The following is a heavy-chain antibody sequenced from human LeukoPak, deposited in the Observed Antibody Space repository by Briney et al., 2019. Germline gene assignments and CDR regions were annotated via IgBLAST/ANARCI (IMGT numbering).Heavy chain of an antibody. J-gene: IGHJ3*02. V-gene: IGHV1-69*05. CDR1: GYTFTGYY. CDR3: ARGSGEDAFDI. Sequence: SVKVSCKASGYTFTGYYMHWVRQAPGQGLEWMGGIIPIFGTANYAQKFQGRVTITTDESTSTAYMELSSLRSEDTAVYYCARGSGEDAFDIWGQGTMVTVSS. CDR2: IIPIFGTA. D-gene: IGHD2-15*01.